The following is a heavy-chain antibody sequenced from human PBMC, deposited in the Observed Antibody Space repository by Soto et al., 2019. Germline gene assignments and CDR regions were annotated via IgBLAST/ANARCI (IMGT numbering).Heavy chain of an antibody. D-gene: IGHD6-13*01. CDR1: GYPFTSSG. CDR2: ISAYNGNT. V-gene: IGHV1-18*01. J-gene: IGHJ4*02. CDR3: ARAGGSIAENFDY. Sequence: ASVKVSCKSSGYPFTSSGRSWVRPAPGQGLEWMGWISAYNGNTNYAQKLQGRVTMTTDTSTSTAYMELRSLRSDNTAVYYCARAGGSIAENFDYWGQGTLVTVSS.